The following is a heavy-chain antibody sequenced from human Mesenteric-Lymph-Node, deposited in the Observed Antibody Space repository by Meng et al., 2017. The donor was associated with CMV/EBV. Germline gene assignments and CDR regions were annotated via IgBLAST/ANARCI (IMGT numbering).Heavy chain of an antibody. CDR3: ARTLSSKNYYFDY. Sequence: ESLKISCTVSGGSISGNYWSWIRQPSGKGLEWIAYIHYSGITYYNSPLKSRVTISVDTANNQFSLKLTSVTTADTAVYYCARTLSSKNYYFDYWGQGTLVTVSS. CDR1: GGSISGNY. D-gene: IGHD2-2*01. J-gene: IGHJ4*02. CDR2: IHYSGIT. V-gene: IGHV4-59*01.